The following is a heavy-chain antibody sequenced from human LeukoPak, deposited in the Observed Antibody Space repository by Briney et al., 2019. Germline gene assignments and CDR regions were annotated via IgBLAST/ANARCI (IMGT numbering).Heavy chain of an antibody. J-gene: IGHJ4*02. CDR2: ISSSGSTI. CDR1: GFPFSDYY. D-gene: IGHD6-13*01. V-gene: IGHV3-11*01. CDR3: ARAGYSSSWYAQENDY. Sequence: GGSLKLSCAASGFPFSDYYMSWIRQAPGKGLEWVSYISSSGSTIYYADSVKGRFTISRDNAKNSLYLQMNSLRAEDTAVYYCARAGYSSSWYAQENDYWGQGTLVTVSS.